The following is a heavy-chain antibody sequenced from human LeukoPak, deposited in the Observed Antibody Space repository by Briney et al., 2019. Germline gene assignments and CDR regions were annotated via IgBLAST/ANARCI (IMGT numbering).Heavy chain of an antibody. D-gene: IGHD6-19*01. V-gene: IGHV3-49*03. CDR2: IRSKAYGGTT. J-gene: IGHJ4*02. CDR3: TSDSSGSI. Sequence: GGSLTLSCTVSGLLLCDFHMLCLRQATGKAREWVTIIRSKAYGGTTEYAASMKGRFTISRDDSKSIAYLQMDRLKTEDAAVYYCTSDSSGSIWGQGTLVTVSS. CDR1: GLLLCDFH.